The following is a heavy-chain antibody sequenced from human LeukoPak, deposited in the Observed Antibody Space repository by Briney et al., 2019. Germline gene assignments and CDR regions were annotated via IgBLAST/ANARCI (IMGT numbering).Heavy chain of an antibody. D-gene: IGHD3-16*01. V-gene: IGHV3-23*01. Sequence: PGGSLRLSCAASGFTFSTYYMNWVRQAPGKGLEWVSGMSGSGGSTYYADFVKGRFTISRDNSKNTLYLQMNTLRAEDTAVYYCAKDSLPSYGGYFDFWGQGTLVTVSS. CDR3: AKDSLPSYGGYFDF. J-gene: IGHJ4*02. CDR2: MSGSGGST. CDR1: GFTFSTYY.